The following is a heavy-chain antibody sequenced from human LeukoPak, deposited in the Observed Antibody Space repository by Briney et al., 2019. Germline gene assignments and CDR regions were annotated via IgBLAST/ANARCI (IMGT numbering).Heavy chain of an antibody. Sequence: SETLSLTCTVSGGSISSYYWSWIRQPPGKGLEWIGYIYYSGSTNYNPSLKGRVTISVDTSKNQFSLKLSSVTAADTAVYYCARGIGTSWGFLRLANWFDPWGQGTLVTVSS. CDR2: IYYSGST. CDR1: GGSISSYY. D-gene: IGHD3-3*01. CDR3: ARGIGTSWGFLRLANWFDP. J-gene: IGHJ5*02. V-gene: IGHV4-59*01.